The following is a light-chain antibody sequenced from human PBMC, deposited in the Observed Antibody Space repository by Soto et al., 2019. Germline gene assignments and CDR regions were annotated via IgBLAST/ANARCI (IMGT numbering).Light chain of an antibody. CDR3: QQYGSSPFT. CDR2: SSS. CDR1: QSVSSN. J-gene: IGKJ4*01. V-gene: IGKV3-20*01. Sequence: EIVLKQSPATLSLSTGERATLSCRASQSVSSNLAWYQHKPGQAPRLLVYSSSTRATGIPDRFSGSGSGTDFTLYISRLEPEDFAVYYCQQYGSSPFTLGGGTNVDI.